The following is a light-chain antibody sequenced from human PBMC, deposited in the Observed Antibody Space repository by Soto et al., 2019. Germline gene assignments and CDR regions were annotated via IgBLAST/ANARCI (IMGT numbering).Light chain of an antibody. Sequence: QLVLTQPRSVSGSPGQSVTISCTGTSSDVGGYNYVSWYQQHPGKAPKLMIYDVSKRPSGVPDRFSGSKSGNTASLTISGLQAEDEADYYCCSYAGSYTFAVFGGGTKVTVL. CDR1: SSDVGGYNY. CDR2: DVS. CDR3: CSYAGSYTFAV. J-gene: IGLJ2*01. V-gene: IGLV2-11*01.